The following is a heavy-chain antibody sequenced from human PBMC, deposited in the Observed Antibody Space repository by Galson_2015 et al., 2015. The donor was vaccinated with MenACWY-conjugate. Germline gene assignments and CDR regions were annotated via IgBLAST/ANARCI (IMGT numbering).Heavy chain of an antibody. J-gene: IGHJ4*02. D-gene: IGHD3-3*01. CDR1: GFTFSDSA. CDR3: AQDGIDGLSGY. CDR2: INSGSNA. Sequence: SLRLSCEASGFTFSDSARSWVRQAPGKGLGWVSAINSGSNAYYADPVKGRITISRDNSKNTVSLQMTSLRAEDTAVYYCAQDGIDGLSGYWGQGTVVTVSS. V-gene: IGHV3-23*01.